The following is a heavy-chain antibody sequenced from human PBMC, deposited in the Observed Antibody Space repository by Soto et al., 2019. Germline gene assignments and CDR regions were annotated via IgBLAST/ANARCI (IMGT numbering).Heavy chain of an antibody. Sequence: QVQLVQSGAEVKKPGASVKVSCKASGYTFTSYDINWVRQATGQGLEWMGWMNPNSGNTAYAQKSQGRVTITRKTSINTAYMELSSLRSEYTDVYYDAKEGGYSYRFRYCGHGSLVNVSS. V-gene: IGHV1-8*01. CDR2: MNPNSGNT. CDR3: AKEGGYSYRFRY. CDR1: GYTFTSYD. J-gene: IGHJ4*01. D-gene: IGHD5-18*01.